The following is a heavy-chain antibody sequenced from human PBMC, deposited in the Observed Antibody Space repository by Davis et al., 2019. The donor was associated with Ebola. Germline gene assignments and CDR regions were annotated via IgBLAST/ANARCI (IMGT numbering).Heavy chain of an antibody. D-gene: IGHD3-10*01. CDR3: ANHGHSLGFFEY. J-gene: IGHJ4*02. CDR2: ISGLGDIT. CDR1: GFIFSDNA. V-gene: IGHV3-23*01. Sequence: PGGSLRLSCAASGFIFSDNAMTWVRQAPGKGLEWVSTISGLGDITFYTDSVKGRFTFSRDNSRNTVYMQMNSLRAEDTAVYYCANHGHSLGFFEYWGQGTLVTVSS.